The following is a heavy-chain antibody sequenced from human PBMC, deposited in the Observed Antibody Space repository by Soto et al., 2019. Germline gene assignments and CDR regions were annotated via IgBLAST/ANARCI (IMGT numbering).Heavy chain of an antibody. Sequence: GRSLRLSXAASGFTFSSYGMHSVRPAPANGLEWVAVISYDGSNKYYADSVKGRFTISRDNSKNTLYLQMNSLRAEDTAVYYCAKDSPYYYDSSGQGPFDYWGQGTLVTVSS. V-gene: IGHV3-30*18. CDR1: GFTFSSYG. J-gene: IGHJ4*02. CDR3: AKDSPYYYDSSGQGPFDY. CDR2: ISYDGSNK. D-gene: IGHD3-22*01.